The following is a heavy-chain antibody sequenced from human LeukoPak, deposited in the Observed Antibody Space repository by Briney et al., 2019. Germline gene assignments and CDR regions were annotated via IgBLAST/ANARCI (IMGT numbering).Heavy chain of an antibody. V-gene: IGHV1-69*13. D-gene: IGHD5-18*01. Sequence: ASVKVSCKASGGTFSSYAISWVRQAPGQGLEWTGGIIPIFGTANYAQKFQGRVTITADESTSTAYMELSSLRSEDTAVYYCARDGLQENIQLGYWGQGTLVTVSS. J-gene: IGHJ4*02. CDR3: ARDGLQENIQLGY. CDR2: IIPIFGTA. CDR1: GGTFSSYA.